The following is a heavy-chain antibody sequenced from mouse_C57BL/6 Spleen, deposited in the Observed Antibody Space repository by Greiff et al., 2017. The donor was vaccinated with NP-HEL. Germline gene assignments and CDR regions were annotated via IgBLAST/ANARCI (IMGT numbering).Heavy chain of an antibody. D-gene: IGHD4-1*01. CDR2: IWSGGST. CDR3: AKTGTWAYYAMDD. CDR1: GFSLTSYG. V-gene: IGHV2-4*01. Sequence: VQLQQSGPGLVQPSQSLSITCTVSGFSLTSYGVHWVRQPPGKGLEWLGVIWSGGSTDYTAAFISRLSISKDNSKSQVFCKMNSLQADDTAIYYCAKTGTWAYYAMDDWGKGTSVTVSS. J-gene: IGHJ4*01.